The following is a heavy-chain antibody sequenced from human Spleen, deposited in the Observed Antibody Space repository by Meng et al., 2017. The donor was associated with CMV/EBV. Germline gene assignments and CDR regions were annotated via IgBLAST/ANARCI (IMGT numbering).Heavy chain of an antibody. CDR1: GGSISSSNV. CDR2: IYHSGST. J-gene: IGHJ4*02. D-gene: IGHD3-22*01. CDR3: ARGDSYYYDSSGLTY. Sequence: SGGSISSSNVWTWVRQVPGKGLEWIGEIYHSGSTNYNPSLKSRVTISVDKFKNQFSLKLGSVTAADTAVYYCARGDSYYYDSSGLTYWGQGTLVTVSS. V-gene: IGHV4-4*02.